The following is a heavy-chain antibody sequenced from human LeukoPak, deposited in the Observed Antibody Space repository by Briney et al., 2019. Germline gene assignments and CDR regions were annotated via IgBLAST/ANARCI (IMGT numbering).Heavy chain of an antibody. J-gene: IGHJ5*02. CDR1: GYTFTSYG. Sequence: ASVKVSCKASGYTFTSYGISWVRQAPGQGLEWMGWISAYNGNTNYAQKLQGRVTMTTDTSTSTAYMELRSLRSDDTAVYYCARDALGYCSSTSCYAGNWFDPWGQGTLVTVSS. D-gene: IGHD2-2*01. CDR3: ARDALGYCSSTSCYAGNWFDP. V-gene: IGHV1-18*01. CDR2: ISAYNGNT.